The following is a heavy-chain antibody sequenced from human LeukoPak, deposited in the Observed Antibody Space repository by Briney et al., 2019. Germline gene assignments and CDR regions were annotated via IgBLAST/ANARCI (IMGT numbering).Heavy chain of an antibody. CDR2: ISYDGSNK. V-gene: IGHV3-30*04. CDR3: ARDGPYCSGGSCYHPHCYYYGMDV. Sequence: GGSLRLSCAASGFTFSSYAMHWVRQAPGKGLEWVAVISYDGSNKYYADSVKGRFTISRDNSKNTLYLQMNSLRAEDTAVYYCARDGPYCSGGSCYHPHCYYYGMDVWGQGTTVTVSS. D-gene: IGHD2-15*01. J-gene: IGHJ6*02. CDR1: GFTFSSYA.